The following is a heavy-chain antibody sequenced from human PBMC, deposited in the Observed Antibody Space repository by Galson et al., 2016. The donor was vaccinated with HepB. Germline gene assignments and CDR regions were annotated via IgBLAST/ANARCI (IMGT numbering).Heavy chain of an antibody. CDR2: INHSGST. CDR3: AREGGSAVRYGMDV. J-gene: IGHJ6*02. V-gene: IGHV4-34*01. D-gene: IGHD6-13*01. CDR1: GGSFSGYY. Sequence: SETLSLTCAVYGGSFSGYYWSWIRQPPGKGLEWIGEINHSGSTNHNASLKSRVSISVDTSKNQFALKLRSVTAADTGVYYCAREGGSAVRYGMDVWSQGTTVTVSS.